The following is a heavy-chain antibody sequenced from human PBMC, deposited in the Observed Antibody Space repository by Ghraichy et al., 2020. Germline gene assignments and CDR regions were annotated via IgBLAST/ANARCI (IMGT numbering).Heavy chain of an antibody. J-gene: IGHJ5*02. CDR2: FHYSGTT. CDR3: ARPQDIYGEFDP. D-gene: IGHD4/OR15-4a*01. CDR1: GGSISSSSYY. Sequence: SQTLSLTCTVSGGSISSSSYYWGWIRQPPGKGLERIGTFHYSGTTYYNPSLKSRVTISTDTSNNQFSLRLSSVTAADTAIYYCARPQDIYGEFDPWGQGTLVTVSS. V-gene: IGHV4-39*01.